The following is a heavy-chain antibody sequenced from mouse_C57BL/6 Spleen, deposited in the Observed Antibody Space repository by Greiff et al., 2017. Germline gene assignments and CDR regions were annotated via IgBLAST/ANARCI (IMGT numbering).Heavy chain of an antibody. Sequence: QVQLQQPGAELVKPGASVKMSCKASGYTFTSYWLTWVKQRPGQGLEWIGDIYPGSGSTNYNEKFKSKATLTVDTSSSTAYMQLSSLTSEDSAVYYCARGGGSPWYFDVWGTGTTVTVSS. CDR2: IYPGSGST. CDR3: ARGGGSPWYFDV. J-gene: IGHJ1*03. D-gene: IGHD1-1*01. V-gene: IGHV1-55*01. CDR1: GYTFTSYW.